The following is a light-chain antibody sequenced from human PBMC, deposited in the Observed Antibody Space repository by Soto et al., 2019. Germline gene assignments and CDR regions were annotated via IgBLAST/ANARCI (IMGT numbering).Light chain of an antibody. J-gene: IGKJ1*01. Sequence: DIVMTQSPDSLAVSLGERATINCKSSQSILYNSNNKNYLAWYQQKAGQPPKLLIYWASTRESGVPDRFSGSGSGTDFTLTISSLQAEXVAVXXCQQYHDTPRTFGQGTKVEIK. V-gene: IGKV4-1*01. CDR2: WAS. CDR1: QSILYNSNNKNY. CDR3: QQYHDTPRT.